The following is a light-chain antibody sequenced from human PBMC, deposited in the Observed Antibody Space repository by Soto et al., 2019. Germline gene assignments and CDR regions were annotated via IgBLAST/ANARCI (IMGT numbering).Light chain of an antibody. CDR2: DVS. CDR1: SSDVGGFIF. CDR3: VSYTTSASYV. V-gene: IGLV2-14*01. Sequence: QSALTQPASVSVSPGQSITISCTGTSSDVGGFIFVSWYQQHPGRAPKLMIYDVSNRPSGVSNRFSGSKSGNTASLTISGLQADDDADYYCVSYTTSASYVFGTGTKVTVL. J-gene: IGLJ1*01.